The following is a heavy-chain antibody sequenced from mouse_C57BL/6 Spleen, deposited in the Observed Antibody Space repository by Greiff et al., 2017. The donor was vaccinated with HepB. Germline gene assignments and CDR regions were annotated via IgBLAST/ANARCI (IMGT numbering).Heavy chain of an antibody. V-gene: IGHV1-64*01. CDR1: GYTFTSYW. J-gene: IGHJ2*01. CDR3: AREETGTVYFDY. D-gene: IGHD4-1*01. Sequence: QVQLKQPGAELVKPGASVKLSCKASGYTFTSYWMHWVKQRPGQGLEWIGMIHPNSGSTNYNEKFKSKATLTVDKSSSTAYMQLSSLTSEDSAVYYCAREETGTVYFDYWGQGTTLTVSS. CDR2: IHPNSGST.